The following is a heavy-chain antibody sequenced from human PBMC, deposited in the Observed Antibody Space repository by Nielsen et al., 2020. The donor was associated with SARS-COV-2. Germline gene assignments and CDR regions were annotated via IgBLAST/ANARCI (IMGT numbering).Heavy chain of an antibody. Sequence: SETLSLTCTVSGGSISSYYWSWIRQPPGKGLEWIGYIYYSGSTNYNPSLKSRVTISVDTSKNQFSLKLSSVTAADTAVYYCARVQYYYDSRGFDYWGQGTLVTVSS. V-gene: IGHV4-59*12. CDR1: GGSISSYY. J-gene: IGHJ4*02. CDR3: ARVQYYYDSRGFDY. CDR2: IYYSGST. D-gene: IGHD3-22*01.